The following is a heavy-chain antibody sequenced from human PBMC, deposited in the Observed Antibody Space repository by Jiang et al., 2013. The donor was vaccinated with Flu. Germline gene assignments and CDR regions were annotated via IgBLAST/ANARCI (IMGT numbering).Heavy chain of an antibody. CDR2: IYYSGST. J-gene: IGHJ6*02. CDR3: ARDGWASGFYYYGMDV. Sequence: PSETLSLTCTVSGGSISSYYWSWIRQPPGKGLEWIGYIYYSGSTNYNPSLKSRVTISVDTSKNQFSLKLSSVTAADTAVYYCARDGWASGFYYYGMDVWGQGTTVTVSS. V-gene: IGHV4-59*01. CDR1: GGSISSYY. D-gene: IGHD1-14*01.